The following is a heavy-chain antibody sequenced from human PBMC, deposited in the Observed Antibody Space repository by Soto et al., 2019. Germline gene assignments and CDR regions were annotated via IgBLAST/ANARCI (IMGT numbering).Heavy chain of an antibody. CDR3: AKEAVAATCALRFDY. CDR2: VGSGDNT. V-gene: IGHV3-23*01. Sequence: GGSLRLSCAASGFTFTSYCMSWVRQAPGKGLEWVSAVGSGDNTFYADSVKGRFTISRDNFKNTLYLLMNSLRADDTAVYYCAKEAVAATCALRFDYCGQGVLLTVSS. D-gene: IGHD6-19*01. J-gene: IGHJ4*02. CDR1: GFTFTSYC.